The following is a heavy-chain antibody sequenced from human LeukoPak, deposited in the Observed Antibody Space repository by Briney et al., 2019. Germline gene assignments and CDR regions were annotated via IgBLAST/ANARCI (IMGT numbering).Heavy chain of an antibody. CDR2: ITGTGTTI. D-gene: IGHD3-22*01. V-gene: IGHV3-11*04. J-gene: IGHJ4*02. Sequence: GGSLRLSCAASGLTFSDYYMTWIREAPGKALEWVSSITGTGTTIYPADSVRGRFTVSRDNARNSLSLHMNSLRAEDTAVYYCAVQITMIVVVPYFDYWGQGTLVTV. CDR3: AVQITMIVVVPYFDY. CDR1: GLTFSDYY.